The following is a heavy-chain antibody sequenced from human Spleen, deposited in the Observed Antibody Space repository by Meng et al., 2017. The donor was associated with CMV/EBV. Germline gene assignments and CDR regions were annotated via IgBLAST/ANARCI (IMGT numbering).Heavy chain of an antibody. J-gene: IGHJ4*02. CDR3: AKDKGDSSGYYGLFDY. CDR2: ISWDGGST. V-gene: IGHV3-43D*03. CDR1: GFTFDDYA. Sequence: RVESGGVGGRPGGSLGLFVSASGFTFDDYAMHWVRQAPGKGLEWVSLISWDGGSTYYADSVKGRFTISRDNSKNSLYLQMNSLRAEDTALYYCAKDKGDSSGYYGLFDYWGQGTLVTVSS. D-gene: IGHD3-22*01.